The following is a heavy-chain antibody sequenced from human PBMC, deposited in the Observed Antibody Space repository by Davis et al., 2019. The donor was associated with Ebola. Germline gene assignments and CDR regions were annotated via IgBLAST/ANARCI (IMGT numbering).Heavy chain of an antibody. J-gene: IGHJ4*02. D-gene: IGHD6-19*01. CDR2: INAGNGDT. CDR3: ARDSGGWYYFDY. Sequence: AASVQVSCKASGYTFTSYAMHWVRQAPGQRLEWMGWINAGNGDTKYSQKFQGRVTITRDTSASTAYMELSSLRSEDTAVYYCARDSGGWYYFDYWGQGTLVTVSS. V-gene: IGHV1-3*01. CDR1: GYTFTSYA.